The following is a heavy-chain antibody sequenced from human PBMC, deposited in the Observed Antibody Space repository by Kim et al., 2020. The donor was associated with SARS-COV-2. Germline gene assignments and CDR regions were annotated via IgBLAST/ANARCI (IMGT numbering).Heavy chain of an antibody. D-gene: IGHD6-13*01. Sequence: GGSLRLSCAASGFTFSDYYMSWIRQAPGKGLEWVSYISSSSSYTNYADSVKGRFTISRDNAKNSLYLQMNSLRAEDTAVYYCARGPYSSSWPDYWGQGTLVTVSS. CDR3: ARGPYSSSWPDY. V-gene: IGHV3-11*06. CDR2: ISSSSSYT. CDR1: GFTFSDYY. J-gene: IGHJ4*02.